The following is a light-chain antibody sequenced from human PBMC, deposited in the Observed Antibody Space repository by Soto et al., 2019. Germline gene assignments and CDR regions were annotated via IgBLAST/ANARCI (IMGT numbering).Light chain of an antibody. Sequence: EIVMTQSPATLSVSPGQRATLSCRASQSVTTNLAWYQQKPGQAPRLLVYGASTRATGIPARFSGSGSGTEFTLTISSLQSADFAVYFCQQYNNWARTFGQGTKVEV. CDR3: QQYNNWART. CDR2: GAS. CDR1: QSVTTN. J-gene: IGKJ1*01. V-gene: IGKV3-15*01.